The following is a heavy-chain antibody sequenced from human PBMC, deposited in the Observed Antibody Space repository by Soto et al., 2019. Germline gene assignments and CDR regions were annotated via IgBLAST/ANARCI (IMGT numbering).Heavy chain of an antibody. D-gene: IGHD1-26*01. CDR2: ISSDGSNK. CDR1: GFTFSSHA. V-gene: IGHV3-30-3*01. CDR3: ARDDEGGSDCDLGY. J-gene: IGHJ4*02. Sequence: QVQLVESGGGVVQPGRSLRLSCAVSGFTFSSHAMHWVRQAPGKGLEWVTLISSDGSNKYYADSVKGRFTTSRDNSKNTMYLQMNRLRVEDTVVYYCARDDEGGSDCDLGYWGQGALVTVSS.